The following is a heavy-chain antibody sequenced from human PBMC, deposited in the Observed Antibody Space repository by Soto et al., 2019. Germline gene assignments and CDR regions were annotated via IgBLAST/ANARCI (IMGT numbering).Heavy chain of an antibody. CDR1: GDTFTSYY. Sequence: QVQLVQSGAEVKKPGASVKISCKASGDTFTSYYMHWVRQAPGQGLEWMGTINPSGDTSYAQKFQGRVTMTRDTSTSTVYMELSSLRSEDTAVYYCARVYCSGGGCYGIDYWGQGTLVTVSS. J-gene: IGHJ4*02. D-gene: IGHD2-15*01. CDR3: ARVYCSGGGCYGIDY. V-gene: IGHV1-46*01. CDR2: INPSGDT.